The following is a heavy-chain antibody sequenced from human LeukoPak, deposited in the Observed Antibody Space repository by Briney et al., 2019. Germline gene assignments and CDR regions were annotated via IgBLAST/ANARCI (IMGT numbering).Heavy chain of an antibody. Sequence: PGGSLRLSCAASGFTFSDYYMSWIRQAPGKGLEWVSYISSSSSYTNYADSVKGRFTISRDNAKNSLYLQMNSLRAEDTAVYYCARVEWYCSGGSCYGNWFDPWGQGNLVTVSS. CDR2: ISSSSSYT. J-gene: IGHJ5*02. CDR3: ARVEWYCSGGSCYGNWFDP. D-gene: IGHD2-15*01. CDR1: GFTFSDYY. V-gene: IGHV3-11*05.